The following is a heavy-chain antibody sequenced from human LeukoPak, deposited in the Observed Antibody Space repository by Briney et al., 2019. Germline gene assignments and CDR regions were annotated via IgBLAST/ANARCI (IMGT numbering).Heavy chain of an antibody. Sequence: SQTLSLTXTVSGGSISSGDYSWSWVRQPPGKGLEWIGNIYYSGITNYNPSLNSRVTISVGTSKNQFSLRLSSVTAADTAVYYCARGRVGATYYWGQGTLVTVSS. CDR2: IYYSGIT. D-gene: IGHD1-26*01. J-gene: IGHJ4*02. CDR1: GGSISSGDYS. V-gene: IGHV4-30-4*08. CDR3: ARGRVGATYY.